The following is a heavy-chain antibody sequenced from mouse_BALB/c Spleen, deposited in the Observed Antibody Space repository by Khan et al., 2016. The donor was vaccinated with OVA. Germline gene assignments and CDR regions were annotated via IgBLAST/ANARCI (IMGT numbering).Heavy chain of an antibody. CDR3: ALIYHYGAGFDY. D-gene: IGHD1-1*01. CDR2: IDPYNGGP. V-gene: IGHV1S135*01. Sequence: VQLKQSGPELVKPGASVKVSCKASGYSFTDYNIFWVKQSLGKSLEWIGYIDPYNGGPNYNQKFMGKATLTVDKSSSTAFMHLHSLTSEDSAGYDGALIYHYGAGFDYWGQGTTLTVAS. CDR1: GYSFTDYN. J-gene: IGHJ2*01.